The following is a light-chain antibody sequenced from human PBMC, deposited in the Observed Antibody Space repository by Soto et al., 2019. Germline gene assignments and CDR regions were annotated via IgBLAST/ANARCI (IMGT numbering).Light chain of an antibody. CDR3: QNYDTAPWA. V-gene: IGKV1-27*01. CDR2: AAS. CDR1: QGIKKY. Sequence: DIQMTQSPSSLSASLGDRVTITCRASQGIKKYVAWYQQKPGKVPKLLIYAASSLQSGVPSRFSGSGSWTDFTLTISSLQPEAVTTYYCQNYDTAPWAFGQGSKVDSK. J-gene: IGKJ1*01.